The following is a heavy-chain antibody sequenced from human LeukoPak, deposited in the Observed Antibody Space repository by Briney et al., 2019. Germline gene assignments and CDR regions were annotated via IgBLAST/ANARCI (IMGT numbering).Heavy chain of an antibody. V-gene: IGHV4-31*03. Sequence: SETLSLTCTVSGGSISSGPYYWIWIRQHPGKGLEWIGYIFYSGSTYYNPSLKSRVTISVDTSKNQFSLKLSSVTAADTAVYYCARTRYSSSYHAFDNWGQGTLVTVSS. CDR3: ARTRYSSSYHAFDN. D-gene: IGHD3-3*01. CDR2: IFYSGST. J-gene: IGHJ4*02. CDR1: GGSISSGPYY.